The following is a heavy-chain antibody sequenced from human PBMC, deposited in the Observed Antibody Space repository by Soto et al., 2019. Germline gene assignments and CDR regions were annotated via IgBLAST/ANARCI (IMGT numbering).Heavy chain of an antibody. J-gene: IGHJ4*02. V-gene: IGHV4-59*08. Sequence: SETLSVTCTVSGGSISSDYWSWIRQPPGKGLEWIGYIYYSGSTNYNPSLKSRVTISVDTSKNQFSLKLSSVTAADTAVYYCARHFSGGHDSSGYYPYYFDYWGQGTLVTVS. CDR3: ARHFSGGHDSSGYYPYYFDY. CDR1: GGSISSDY. CDR2: IYYSGST. D-gene: IGHD3-22*01.